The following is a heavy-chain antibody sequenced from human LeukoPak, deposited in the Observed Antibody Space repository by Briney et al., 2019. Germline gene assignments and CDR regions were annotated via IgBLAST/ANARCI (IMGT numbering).Heavy chain of an antibody. CDR1: GFTFSTSW. D-gene: IGHD6-25*01. CDR2: MNIDGTIT. Sequence: GGSLRLSCAASGFTFSTSWMHSGRQAPGKGLVWVSRMNIDGTITTYADSVKGRFAVSRDNAKNTVCLQINSLRVEDTAVYFCVRGAFPAGGDVWGQGTLVSVSS. J-gene: IGHJ4*02. CDR3: VRGAFPAGGDV. V-gene: IGHV3-74*01.